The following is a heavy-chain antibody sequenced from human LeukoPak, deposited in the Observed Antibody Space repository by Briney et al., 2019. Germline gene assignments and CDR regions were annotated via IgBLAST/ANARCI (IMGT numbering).Heavy chain of an antibody. J-gene: IGHJ4*02. Sequence: PGRSLRLSCTASGFTFGDYAMSWVRQAPGKGLEWVGFIRSKAYGGTTEYAASVKGRFTISRDDSKSIAYLQMNSLKTEDTAVYYCTRDFFGSGYERTGFDYWGQGTLVTVSS. CDR1: GFTFGDYA. D-gene: IGHD5-12*01. CDR3: TRDFFGSGYERTGFDY. V-gene: IGHV3-49*04. CDR2: IRSKAYGGTT.